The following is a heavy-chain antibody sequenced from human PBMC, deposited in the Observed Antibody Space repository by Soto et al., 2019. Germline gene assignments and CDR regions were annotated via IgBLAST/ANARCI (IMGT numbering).Heavy chain of an antibody. J-gene: IGHJ4*02. D-gene: IGHD2-21*01. V-gene: IGHV1-3*01. CDR2: IAPGNGNT. CDR1: GYTFTDYA. Sequence: QVQLVQSGAEVKKPGASVKVFCKSAGYTFTDYAIHWVRQAPAQRLELMGWIAPGNGNTKYSQNVQGRVTITRDTSATTAYMELSSLRSEDTAVYYCAKGSRMWTPDYWGQGTLVTVSS. CDR3: AKGSRMWTPDY.